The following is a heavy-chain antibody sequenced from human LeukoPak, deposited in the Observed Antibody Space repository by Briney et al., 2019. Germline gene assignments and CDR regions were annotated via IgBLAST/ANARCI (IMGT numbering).Heavy chain of an antibody. V-gene: IGHV3-23*01. Sequence: GGSLRLSCAASGFTFSSYAMNWVRQAPGKGLEWVSAISGSGGSTYYADSVKGRFTISRDNSKNTLYLQMNSLRADDTAVYYCAKAEEQLAKFDYWGQGTLVTVSS. CDR1: GFTFSSYA. D-gene: IGHD6-13*01. J-gene: IGHJ4*02. CDR2: ISGSGGST. CDR3: AKAEEQLAKFDY.